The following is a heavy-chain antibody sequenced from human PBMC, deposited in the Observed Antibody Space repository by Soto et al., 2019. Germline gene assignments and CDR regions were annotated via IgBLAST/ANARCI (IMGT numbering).Heavy chain of an antibody. CDR2: INAGNGNT. D-gene: IGHD2-21*02. CDR3: ARSIVVVTALDY. V-gene: IGHV1-3*01. CDR1: GITSTTYA. Sequence: ASVKVSCKASGITSTTYAIHWVRQAPGQRLEWMGWINAGNGNTKYSQKFQGRVTITRDTSASTAYMELSSLRSEDTAVYYCARSIVVVTALDYWGQGTLVTSPQ. J-gene: IGHJ4*02.